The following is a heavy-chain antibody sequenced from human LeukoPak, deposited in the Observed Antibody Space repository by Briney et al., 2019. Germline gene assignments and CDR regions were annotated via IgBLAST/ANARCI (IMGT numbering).Heavy chain of an antibody. CDR1: GFTFSAFW. D-gene: IGHD6-13*01. CDR3: AKTRPLDSSSWSHGDY. Sequence: GGSLRLSCAASGFTFSAFWMHWVRQAPGKGLVWVSRINSDDSRTTYADSVKGRFTISRDNAKNTLYLQMNSLRAEDTAVYYCAKTRPLDSSSWSHGDYWGQGTLVTVSS. V-gene: IGHV3-74*01. J-gene: IGHJ4*02. CDR2: INSDDSRT.